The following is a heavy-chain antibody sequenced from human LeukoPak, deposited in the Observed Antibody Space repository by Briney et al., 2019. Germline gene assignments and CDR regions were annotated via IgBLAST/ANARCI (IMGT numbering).Heavy chain of an antibody. CDR2: IYYSGST. CDR1: GGSISSFY. CDR3: AHTGYRYGYYFDY. Sequence: SETLSLTCTVSGGSISSFYWSWIRQPPGKGLEWMGYIYYSGSTNYNPSLQSRVTISVDTSKNQFSLRLSSVTAADTAVYYCAHTGYRYGYYFDYWGQGTLVTVSS. V-gene: IGHV4-59*08. J-gene: IGHJ4*02. D-gene: IGHD3-10*01.